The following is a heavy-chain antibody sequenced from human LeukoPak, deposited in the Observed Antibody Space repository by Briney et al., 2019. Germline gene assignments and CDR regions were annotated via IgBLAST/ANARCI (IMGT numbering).Heavy chain of an antibody. D-gene: IGHD3-16*01. V-gene: IGHV3-30*02. CDR2: IRYDGSNK. CDR1: GFTFSSYG. CDR3: ARDPGEAFDI. Sequence: GGSLRLSCAASGFTFSSYGMHWVRQAPGKGLEWGAFIRYDGSNKYYADSVKGRFTISRDNSKNTLYLQMNSLRAEDTAVYYCARDPGEAFDIWGQGTMVTVSS. J-gene: IGHJ3*02.